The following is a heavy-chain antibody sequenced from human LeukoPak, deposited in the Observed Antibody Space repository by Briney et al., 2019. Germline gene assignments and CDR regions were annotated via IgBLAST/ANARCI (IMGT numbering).Heavy chain of an antibody. CDR2: ISSSSSYI. D-gene: IGHD2-2*02. CDR3: ARGALKTRYCSSTSCYKGFDY. V-gene: IGHV3-21*01. J-gene: IGHJ4*02. Sequence: PGGSLRLSCAASGFTFSSYSMNWVRQAPGKGLEWVSSISSSSSYIYYADSVKGRFTISRDNAKNSLYLQMNSLRAEDTAVYYCARGALKTRYCSSTSCYKGFDYWGQGTLVTVSS. CDR1: GFTFSSYS.